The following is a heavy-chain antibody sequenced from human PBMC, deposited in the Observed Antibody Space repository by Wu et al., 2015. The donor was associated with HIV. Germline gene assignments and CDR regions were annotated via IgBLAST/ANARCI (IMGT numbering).Heavy chain of an antibody. CDR1: GYTFTDYY. CDR3: ARGLVFYRRVYGMDV. V-gene: IGHV1-2*02. CDR2: IKSNGGDT. D-gene: IGHD6-6*01. Sequence: QVQLVQSATEVKKPGASVTVSCQASGYTFTDYYIHWMRQAPGQGLEWMGRIKSNGGDTKYAQKFHGRVTMTRNTSMSTAYIELSSLTSEDTAVYYCARGLVFYRRVYGMDVWGQGTTVTVSS. J-gene: IGHJ6*02.